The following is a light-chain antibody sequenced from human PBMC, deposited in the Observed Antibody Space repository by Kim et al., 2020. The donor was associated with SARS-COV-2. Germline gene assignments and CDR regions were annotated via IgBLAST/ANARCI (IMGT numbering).Light chain of an antibody. CDR3: SSYRNTNTWV. J-gene: IGLJ3*02. CDR1: SSDVGGYNY. CDR2: DVN. Sequence: QSALTQPASVSGSPGQSITISCTGTSSDVGGYNYVSWYQQHPGKAPKLMIYDVNKWPSGVPNRFSGSKSGNTASLTISGLQAEDEAEYYCSSYRNTNTWVSGGGTQLTVL. V-gene: IGLV2-14*01.